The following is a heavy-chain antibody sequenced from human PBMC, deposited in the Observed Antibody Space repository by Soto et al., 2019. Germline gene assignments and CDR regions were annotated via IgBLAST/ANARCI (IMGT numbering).Heavy chain of an antibody. V-gene: IGHV4-4*02. CDR2: IYHSGRT. CDR1: GGSITTTNW. D-gene: IGHD6-19*01. J-gene: IGHJ5*02. CDR3: ARRAVAGTYWFDP. Sequence: SETLSLTCAVSGGSITTTNWWNWVRQPPGKGLEWIGEIYHSGRTNFNPSLKSRVTISIDQSKNQVSLKLSSVTAADTAVYYCARRAVAGTYWFDPWGQGTQVTVSS.